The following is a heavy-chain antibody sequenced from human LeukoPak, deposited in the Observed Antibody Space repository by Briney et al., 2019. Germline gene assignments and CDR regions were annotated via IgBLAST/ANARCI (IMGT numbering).Heavy chain of an antibody. D-gene: IGHD2-15*01. CDR3: AKEDMGYIDY. CDR2: ISGSGGST. Sequence: GGSLRLSCAASGFTVSSHAMNWVRQTPAKGLEWVSAISGSGGSTYYADSVKGRFSISRDKSKNTLFLQMNSLRAEDTAVYYCAKEDMGYIDYWGQGNLVTVSS. CDR1: GFTVSSHA. V-gene: IGHV3-23*01. J-gene: IGHJ4*02.